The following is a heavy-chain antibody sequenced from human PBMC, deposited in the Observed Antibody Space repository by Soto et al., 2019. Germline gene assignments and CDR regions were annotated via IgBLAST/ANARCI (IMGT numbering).Heavy chain of an antibody. Sequence: QVQLVQSGSELKKPGASVKVSCKASGYTFTSYDINWVRQATGQGLEWMGWMNPNSGNTGYAQKFQGRVTMTRNTSISTAYMELSSLRSEDTAVYYCARGLGYQLLYSYYGMDVWGQGTTVTVSS. CDR2: MNPNSGNT. J-gene: IGHJ6*02. D-gene: IGHD2-2*02. V-gene: IGHV1-8*01. CDR3: ARGLGYQLLYSYYGMDV. CDR1: GYTFTSYD.